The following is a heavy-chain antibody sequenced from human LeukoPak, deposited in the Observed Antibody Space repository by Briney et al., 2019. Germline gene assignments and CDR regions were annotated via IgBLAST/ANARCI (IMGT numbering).Heavy chain of an antibody. J-gene: IGHJ4*02. D-gene: IGHD5-12*01. Sequence: ASVKVSCKASGGTFNNYAISWVRQAPGQGLEWMGGIIPISGIANYAQKFQGRVTITTDESTSTAYMELSGLRSEDTALYFCARASSAYSCSSSFNYWGQGTLVTVSS. CDR3: ARASSAYSCSSSFNY. CDR1: GGTFNNYA. V-gene: IGHV1-69*05. CDR2: IIPISGIA.